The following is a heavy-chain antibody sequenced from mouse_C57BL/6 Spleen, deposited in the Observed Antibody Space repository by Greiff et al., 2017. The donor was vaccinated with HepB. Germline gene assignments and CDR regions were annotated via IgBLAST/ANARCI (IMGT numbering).Heavy chain of an antibody. CDR1: GYTFTDYN. J-gene: IGHJ4*01. Sequence: EVQLQQSGPELVKPGASVKIPCKASGYTFTDYNMDWVKQSHGKSLEWIGDINPNNGGTIYNQKFKGKATLTVDKSSSTAYMELRSLTSEDTAVYYCARDGTAQATYAMDYWGQGTSVTVSS. CDR3: ARDGTAQATYAMDY. V-gene: IGHV1-18*01. D-gene: IGHD3-2*02. CDR2: INPNNGGT.